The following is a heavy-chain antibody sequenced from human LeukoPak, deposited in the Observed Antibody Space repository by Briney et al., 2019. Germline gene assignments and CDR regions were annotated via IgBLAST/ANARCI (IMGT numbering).Heavy chain of an antibody. D-gene: IGHD2-2*01. Sequence: PSETLSLTCTVSGGSISSGGYYWSWIRQHPGKGLEWIGYIYYSGSTYYNPSLKSRVTISVDTSKNQFSLKLSSVAAADTAVYYCASSRSSTSFDYWGQGTLVTVSS. J-gene: IGHJ4*02. CDR2: IYYSGST. CDR3: ASSRSSTSFDY. V-gene: IGHV4-31*03. CDR1: GGSISSGGYY.